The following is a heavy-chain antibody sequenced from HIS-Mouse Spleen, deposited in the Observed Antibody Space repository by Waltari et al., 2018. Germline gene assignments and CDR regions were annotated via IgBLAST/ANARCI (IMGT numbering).Heavy chain of an antibody. CDR1: GGSISSSSSY. D-gene: IGHD6-13*01. V-gene: IGHV4-39*07. J-gene: IGHJ2*01. CDR2: IYYSGST. CDR3: AREIPYSSSWYDWYFDL. Sequence: QLQLQESGPGLVKPSETESLTRTLSGGSISSSSSYWGWIRQPPGKGLEWIGSIYYSGSTYYNPSLKSRVTISVDTSKNQFSLKLSSVTAADTAVYYCAREIPYSSSWYDWYFDLWGRGTLVTVSS.